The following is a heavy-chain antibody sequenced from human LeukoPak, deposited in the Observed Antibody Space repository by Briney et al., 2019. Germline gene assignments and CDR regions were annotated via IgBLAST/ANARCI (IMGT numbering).Heavy chain of an antibody. CDR2: IYYSGST. CDR1: GGSISSYY. J-gene: IGHJ4*02. D-gene: IGHD6-19*01. Sequence: PSETLSLTCTVSGGSISSYYWSWIRQPPGKGLEWIGYIYYSGSTKYNPSLKSRVTISVDTSKNQFSLKLSSVTAADTAVYYCARGRVAGMCHFDYWGQGTLVTVSS. V-gene: IGHV4-59*01. CDR3: ARGRVAGMCHFDY.